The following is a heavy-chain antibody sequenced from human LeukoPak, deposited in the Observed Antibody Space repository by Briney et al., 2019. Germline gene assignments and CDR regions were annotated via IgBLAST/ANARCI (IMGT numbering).Heavy chain of an antibody. CDR1: GFTVSSNY. Sequence: GGSLRLSCAASGFTVSSNYMSWVRQAPGKGLEWVSVIYSGGSTYYADFVQGRFTASRDNTKDTWSLEMNSLRAEDTAVYYCVVGGSPGYWGQGTLVTVSS. CDR2: IYSGGST. V-gene: IGHV3-53*01. D-gene: IGHD2-15*01. J-gene: IGHJ4*02. CDR3: VVGGSPGY.